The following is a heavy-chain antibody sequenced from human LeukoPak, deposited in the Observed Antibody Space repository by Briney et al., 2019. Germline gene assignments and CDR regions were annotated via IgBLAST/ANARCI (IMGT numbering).Heavy chain of an antibody. Sequence: PGGSLRLSCAASGFTLSSYWMTWVRQAPGKGLQWVANINQEGSEMYYVDSVKGRFTISRDNAKNTLYLQMNSLRAEDTAVYYCAKDARNGGVVVVPAAIGGMDVWGQGTTVTVSS. CDR1: GFTLSSYW. CDR3: AKDARNGGVVVVPAAIGGMDV. D-gene: IGHD2-2*02. CDR2: INQEGSEM. J-gene: IGHJ6*02. V-gene: IGHV3-7*05.